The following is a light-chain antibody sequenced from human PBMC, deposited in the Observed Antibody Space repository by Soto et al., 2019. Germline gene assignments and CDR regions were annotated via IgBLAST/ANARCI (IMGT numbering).Light chain of an antibody. CDR3: QQSFSTVFT. V-gene: IGKV1-39*01. J-gene: IGKJ3*01. Sequence: DIQMTQSPSSLSASVGDRVTITCRASQSVSIYLNWYQQKPGKAPKLLIYAASNLQSGVPSRFSGTGSATDFTLTISSLQPEDFATYYCQQSFSTVFTFGPGTKVEIK. CDR1: QSVSIY. CDR2: AAS.